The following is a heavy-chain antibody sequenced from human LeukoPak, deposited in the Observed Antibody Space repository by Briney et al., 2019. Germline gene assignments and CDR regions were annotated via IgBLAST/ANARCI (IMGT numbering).Heavy chain of an antibody. V-gene: IGHV1-2*02. Sequence: ASVKVSCKASGYTFTSYYMHWVRQAPGRGLEWMGWINPNSGGTNYAQKFQGRVTMTRDTSISTAYMELSRLRSDDTAVYYCARVVGYDSSGYYDYYYYMDVWGKGTTVTVSS. CDR2: INPNSGGT. J-gene: IGHJ6*03. CDR1: GYTFTSYY. CDR3: ARVVGYDSSGYYDYYYYMDV. D-gene: IGHD3-22*01.